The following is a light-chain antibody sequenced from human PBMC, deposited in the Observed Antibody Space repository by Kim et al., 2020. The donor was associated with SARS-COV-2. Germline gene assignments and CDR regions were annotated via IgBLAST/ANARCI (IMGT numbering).Light chain of an antibody. CDR1: RSIGNH. CDR2: AAS. J-gene: IGKJ2*01. Sequence: DIQMTQSPSSLSASVGDRVTITCRASRSIGNHLNWYQQRPGKAPNLLIYAASNLQTGVSSRFSGSESGTDFTLSIRNLQPEDSATYYCQQSDITPYTFGQRTKLEI. CDR3: QQSDITPYT. V-gene: IGKV1-39*01.